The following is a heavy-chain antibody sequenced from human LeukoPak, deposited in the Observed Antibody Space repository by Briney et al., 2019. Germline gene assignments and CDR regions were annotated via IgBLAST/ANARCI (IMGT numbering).Heavy chain of an antibody. CDR3: AKELAAY. V-gene: IGHV3-33*03. J-gene: IGHJ4*02. CDR2: IWYDGSNK. Sequence: PGRSLRLSCAASGFSFSSYGMHWVRQAPGKGLEWVASIWYDGSNKYYVNSVKGRFTISRDKSKNTLYLQMNSLRAEDAAVYYCAKELAAYWGQGTLVTVSS. CDR1: GFSFSSYG.